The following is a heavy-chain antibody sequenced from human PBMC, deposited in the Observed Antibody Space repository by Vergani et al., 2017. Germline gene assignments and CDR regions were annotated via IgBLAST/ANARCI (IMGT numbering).Heavy chain of an antibody. D-gene: IGHD6-19*01. CDR1: GGTFSSYA. CDR2: IFPIFGTA. CDR3: ARGSYGSGWHAFDY. J-gene: IGHJ4*02. V-gene: IGHV1-69*01. Sequence: QVQLVQSGAEVKKPGSSVKVSCKASGGTFSSYAISWVRQAPGQGLEWMGGIFPIFGTANYAQKFQGRVTITADESTSTAYMELSSLRSEDTAVYYCARGSYGSGWHAFDYWGQGTLVTVSS.